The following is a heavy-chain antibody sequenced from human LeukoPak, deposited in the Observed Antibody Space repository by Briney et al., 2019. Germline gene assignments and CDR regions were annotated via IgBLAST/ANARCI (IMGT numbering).Heavy chain of an antibody. Sequence: ASVKVSCKASGYTFTGYYMHWVRQAPGQGLEWKGWINPNSGGTNYAQKFQGRVTMTRDTSISTAYMELSRLRSDDTAVYYCARARDLSGTVFDYWGQGTLVTVSS. CDR3: ARARDLSGTVFDY. J-gene: IGHJ4*02. D-gene: IGHD1-1*01. CDR1: GYTFTGYY. CDR2: INPNSGGT. V-gene: IGHV1-2*02.